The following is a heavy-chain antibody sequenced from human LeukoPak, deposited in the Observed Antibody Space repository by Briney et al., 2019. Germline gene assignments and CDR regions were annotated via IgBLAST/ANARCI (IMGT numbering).Heavy chain of an antibody. CDR3: ARHGGPNYDFWSGYYSDYYYGMDV. Sequence: PSETLSLTCTVSGGSISSYYWSWIRQPPGKGLEWIGYIYYSGSTNYNPSLKSRVTISVDTSKNQFSLKLSSVTAVDTAVYYCARHGGPNYDFWSGYYSDYYYGMDVWGQGTTVTVSS. CDR1: GGSISSYY. V-gene: IGHV4-59*08. CDR2: IYYSGST. D-gene: IGHD3-3*01. J-gene: IGHJ6*02.